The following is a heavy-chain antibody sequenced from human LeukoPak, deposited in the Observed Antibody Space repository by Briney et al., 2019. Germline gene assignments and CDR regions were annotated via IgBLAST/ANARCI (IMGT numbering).Heavy chain of an antibody. CDR1: GGSFSGYY. CDR3: ARRLLRYFDWLLPRRHLFDY. V-gene: IGHV4-34*01. CDR2: INHSGST. Sequence: SETLSLTCAVYGGSFSGYYWSWIRQPPGKGLEWIGEINHSGSTNYNPSLKSRVTISVDTSKNQFSLKLSSVTAADTAVYYCARRLLRYFDWLLPRRHLFDYWGQGTLVTVSS. D-gene: IGHD3-9*01. J-gene: IGHJ4*02.